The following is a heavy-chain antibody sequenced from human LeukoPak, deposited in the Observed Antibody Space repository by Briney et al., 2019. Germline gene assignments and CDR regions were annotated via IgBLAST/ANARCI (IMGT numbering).Heavy chain of an antibody. V-gene: IGHV1-2*02. D-gene: IGHD2-15*01. CDR3: ARDLRYCSGGSCFFDN. Sequence: ASVTVSCKASGYTFTAYYMHWVRQAPGQGLEWMGWINPNSGGTNSVQKFQDRVTMTRDTSISAAYMELSRLTSDDTDMYYCARDLRYCSGGSCFFDNWGQGTLVTVSS. CDR2: INPNSGGT. CDR1: GYTFTAYY. J-gene: IGHJ4*02.